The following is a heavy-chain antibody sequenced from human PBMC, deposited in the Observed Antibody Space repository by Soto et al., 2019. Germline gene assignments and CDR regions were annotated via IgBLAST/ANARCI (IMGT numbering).Heavy chain of an antibody. CDR3: ARGRYGDY. V-gene: IGHV1-18*01. CDR2: ISAHNGNT. J-gene: IGHJ4*02. D-gene: IGHD1-1*01. Sequence: QVHLVQSGAEVKKPGASVKVSCKGSGYAFTTYGITWVRQAPGQGLEWMGWISAHNGNTNYAQKLQGRVTVTRDTSTSTAYMELRSLISDDRAVYYCARGRYGDYWGQGARVTVSS. CDR1: GYAFTTYG.